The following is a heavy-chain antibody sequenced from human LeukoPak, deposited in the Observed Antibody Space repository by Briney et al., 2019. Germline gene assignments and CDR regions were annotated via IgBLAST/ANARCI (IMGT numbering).Heavy chain of an antibody. CDR1: GFTFSSTW. D-gene: IGHD1-26*01. CDR3: ARDRGSQFDY. V-gene: IGHV3-21*01. CDR2: ISSSSSYI. J-gene: IGHJ4*02. Sequence: PGGSLRLSCAASGFTFSSTWMNWVRQAPGKGLEWVSSISSSSSYIYYADSVKGRFTISRDNAKNSLYLQMNSLRAEDTAVYYCARDRGSQFDYWGQGTLVTASS.